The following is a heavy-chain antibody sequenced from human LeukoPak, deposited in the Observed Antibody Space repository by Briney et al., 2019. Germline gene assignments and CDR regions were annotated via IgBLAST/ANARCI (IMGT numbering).Heavy chain of an antibody. CDR1: GYTFTGYY. D-gene: IGHD1-14*01. Sequence: ASVKVSGKASGYTFTGYYVHWVRQAPGQGLEWMGRINPNNGDSNFAQKFQGRVTMTRDTSISTVYMDLSRLRSDDTAVYYCARMSSPLQYNWFDPWGQGTLVTVSS. V-gene: IGHV1-2*06. CDR3: ARMSSPLQYNWFDP. J-gene: IGHJ5*02. CDR2: INPNNGDS.